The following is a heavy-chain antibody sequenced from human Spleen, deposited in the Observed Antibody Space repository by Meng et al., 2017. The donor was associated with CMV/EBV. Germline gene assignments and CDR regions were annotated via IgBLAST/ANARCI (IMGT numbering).Heavy chain of an antibody. D-gene: IGHD3-3*01. V-gene: IGHV3-74*01. CDR1: GFTFSAYW. Sequence: GESLKISCAASGFTFSAYWMHWVRQVPGKGLVWVSRVSGDGTRTNYADSVRGRFTISRDNAKNSLYLQMNSLRAEDTAVYYCASPLTIFGVVIPPGYWGQGTLVTVSS. J-gene: IGHJ4*02. CDR2: VSGDGTRT. CDR3: ASPLTIFGVVIPPGY.